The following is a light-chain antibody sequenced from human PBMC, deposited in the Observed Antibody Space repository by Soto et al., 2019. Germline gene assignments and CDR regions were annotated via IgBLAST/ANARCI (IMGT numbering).Light chain of an antibody. CDR2: AAS. CDR3: QQLNSYPIT. CDR1: KGISSY. Sequence: DIQLTQSPSFLSASVGDRVTITCRASKGISSYLAWYQQKPGKAPKLLSEAASTLQRGVPSRFSGSGPGTEFTLTISRLQPEDFATYYCQQLNSYPITFGQGTRLEIK. V-gene: IGKV1-9*01. J-gene: IGKJ5*01.